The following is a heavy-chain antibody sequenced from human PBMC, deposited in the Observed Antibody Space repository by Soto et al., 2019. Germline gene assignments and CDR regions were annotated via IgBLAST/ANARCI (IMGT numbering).Heavy chain of an antibody. CDR2: IYHSGST. V-gene: IGHV4-30-2*01. D-gene: IGHD2-2*01. CDR3: ARVPDR. J-gene: IGHJ5*02. CDR1: GDSVSSSSYS. Sequence: PSETLSLTCTVSGDSVSSSSYSWSWIRQPPGKGLEWIGYIYHSGSTYYNPSLKSRVTISVDRSKNQFSLKLSSVTAADTAVYYCARVPDRWGQGTLVTVSS.